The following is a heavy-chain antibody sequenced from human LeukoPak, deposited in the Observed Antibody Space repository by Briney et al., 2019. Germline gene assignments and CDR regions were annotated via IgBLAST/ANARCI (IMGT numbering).Heavy chain of an antibody. CDR3: ASELRNYYYYYSGMDV. V-gene: IGHV3-7*01. CDR1: GFTFSNYW. D-gene: IGHD3-16*01. J-gene: IGHJ6*02. CDR2: IKQDGSEK. Sequence: PGGSLRLSCAASGFTFSNYWMSWVRQAPGKGLERVANIKQDGSEKYYVDSVKGRFTISRDNAKNSLYLEMNSLRAEDTAVYYCASELRNYYYYYSGMDVWGQGSTVTVSS.